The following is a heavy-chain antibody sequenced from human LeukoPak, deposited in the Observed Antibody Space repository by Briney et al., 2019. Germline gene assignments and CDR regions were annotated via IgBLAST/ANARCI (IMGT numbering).Heavy chain of an antibody. Sequence: PGGSLRLSCAASGFTFSSYEMNWVRQAPGKGLEWVSYISSSGSTIYYADSVKGRFTISRDNAKNSLYLQMNSLRAEDTAVYYCARSSSWYGDAFDIWGQGTMVTVSS. J-gene: IGHJ3*02. CDR3: ARSSSWYGDAFDI. D-gene: IGHD6-13*01. CDR2: ISSSGSTI. V-gene: IGHV3-48*03. CDR1: GFTFSSYE.